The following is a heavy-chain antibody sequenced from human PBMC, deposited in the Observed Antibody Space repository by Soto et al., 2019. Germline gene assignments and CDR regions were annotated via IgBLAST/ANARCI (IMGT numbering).Heavy chain of an antibody. CDR1: GFPFNTYA. CDR3: ARKIYHWFDP. V-gene: IGHV3-23*01. J-gene: IGHJ5*02. CDR2: ISVSGDKT. Sequence: EVQLSESGGGLVQPGGSQRLSCAASGFPFNTYAMTWVRQAPGKDLEWVSAISVSGDKTYYAESVRGRFAISRDNSQNILFLQMNGLRAEDTALYYCARKIYHWFDPWGQGTLVIVSS.